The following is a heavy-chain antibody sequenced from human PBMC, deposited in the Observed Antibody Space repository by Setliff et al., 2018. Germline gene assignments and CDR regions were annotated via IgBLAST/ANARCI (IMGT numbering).Heavy chain of an antibody. V-gene: IGHV1-8*02. CDR2: MNPNSGNT. Sequence: ASVTVSCKASGYTFTSYDINWVRQATGQGLEWMGWMNPNSGNTGYAQKFQGRVTMTRNTSISTAYMELSSLRSEDTAVYYCARRVGSVGIQLPDYWGQGTLVTVPQ. D-gene: IGHD5-18*01. J-gene: IGHJ4*02. CDR3: ARRVGSVGIQLPDY. CDR1: GYTFTSYD.